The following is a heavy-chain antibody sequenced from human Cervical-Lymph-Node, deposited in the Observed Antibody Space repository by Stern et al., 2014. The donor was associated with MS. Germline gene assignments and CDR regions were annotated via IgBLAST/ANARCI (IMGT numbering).Heavy chain of an antibody. Sequence: VHLVESGGDVVQPGRSLRLSCVASGFPFNSYGIHWVRQAPGKGLEWVAGIWYDGSNKNYAESVKGRFTISRDNSKNTLFLQMDSLRGEDTAVYYCARGRNSAWFTSYFDHWGQGALVTVSS. CDR2: IWYDGSNK. J-gene: IGHJ4*02. CDR1: GFPFNSYG. D-gene: IGHD2/OR15-2a*01. V-gene: IGHV3-33*01. CDR3: ARGRNSAWFTSYFDH.